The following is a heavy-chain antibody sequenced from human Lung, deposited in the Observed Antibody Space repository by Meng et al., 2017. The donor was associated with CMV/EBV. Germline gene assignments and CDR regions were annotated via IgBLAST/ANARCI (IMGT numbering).Heavy chain of an antibody. CDR1: GYTFTSYY. J-gene: IGHJ4*02. CDR2: INPSGGST. V-gene: IGHV1-46*01. CDR3: ARGRIAVAADDY. D-gene: IGHD6-19*01. Sequence: QVQLVQSGAAVKKPGAQAKVSCKASGYTFTSYYMHWVRQAPGQGLEWMGIINPSGGSTSYAQKFQGRVTMTRDTSTSTVYMELSSLRSEDTAVYYCARGRIAVAADDYWGQGTLVTVAS.